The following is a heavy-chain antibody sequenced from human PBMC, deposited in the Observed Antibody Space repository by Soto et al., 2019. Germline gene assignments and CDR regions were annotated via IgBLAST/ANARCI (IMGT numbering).Heavy chain of an antibody. J-gene: IGHJ4*01. CDR3: TRGAYCGGYYFNN. V-gene: IGHV1-46*03. CDR1: GFTFTSYY. CDR2: INPSGDTT. D-gene: IGHD2-21*01. Sequence: GASVKVSCKASGFTFTSYYTHWVRQAPAQGLEWMGIINPSGDTTNYAQEFQGRVTMTRDTSTSTVYMELSSLRSEDTAVYYCTRGAYCGGYYFNNWGQGTLVTVSS.